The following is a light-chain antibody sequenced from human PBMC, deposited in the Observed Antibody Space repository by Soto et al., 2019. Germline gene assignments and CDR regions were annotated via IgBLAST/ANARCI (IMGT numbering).Light chain of an antibody. CDR1: QGLVYTDGNTY. CDR3: MQGTHWPWT. Sequence: DVVMTQSPLSLPVTLGQPASISCRSSQGLVYTDGNTYLNWFQQMPGQSPRRLSYKVSNRDSGVPEVFSGSWSGPDFTLKISRVYAEDVGVYYCMQGTHWPWTFGHGTKVEI. V-gene: IGKV2-30*01. J-gene: IGKJ1*01. CDR2: KVS.